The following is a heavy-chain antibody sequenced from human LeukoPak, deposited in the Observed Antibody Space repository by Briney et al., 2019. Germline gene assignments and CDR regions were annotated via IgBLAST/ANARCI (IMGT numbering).Heavy chain of an antibody. D-gene: IGHD6-13*01. CDR3: AKVFRAAAGSYYYNGMDV. CDR1: GFTFSSNG. Sequence: GGSLRLSCAASGFTFSSNGMSWVRQAPGKGLEWVSVISGSGGSTNYADSVKGRFTISRDNSKNTLYLQTNSLRAEDTAVYYCAKVFRAAAGSYYYNGMDVWGQGTTVTVSS. V-gene: IGHV3-23*01. CDR2: ISGSGGST. J-gene: IGHJ6*02.